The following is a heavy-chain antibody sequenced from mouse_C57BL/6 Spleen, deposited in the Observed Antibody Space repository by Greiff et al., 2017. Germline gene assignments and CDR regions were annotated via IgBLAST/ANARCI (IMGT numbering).Heavy chain of an antibody. CDR1: GYTFTDYY. CDR3: ARHYGGTYYAMDY. Sequence: EVQLQQSGPELVKPGASVKISCKASGYTFTDYYMNWVKQSHGKSLEWIGDINPNNGGTSYNQKFKGKATLTVDKSSSTAYMELRSLTSEDSAVYYCARHYGGTYYAMDYWGQGTSVTVS. D-gene: IGHD1-1*01. J-gene: IGHJ4*01. V-gene: IGHV1-26*01. CDR2: INPNNGGT.